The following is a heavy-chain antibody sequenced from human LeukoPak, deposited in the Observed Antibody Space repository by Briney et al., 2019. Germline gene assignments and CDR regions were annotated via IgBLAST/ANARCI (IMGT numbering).Heavy chain of an antibody. V-gene: IGHV4-4*07. J-gene: IGHJ3*02. D-gene: IGHD2-15*01. CDR1: GGSISSYY. CDR3: ARALGGYLEFDAFDI. Sequence: PSETLSLTCTVSGGSISSYYWSWIRQPAGKGLEWIGRIYTSGSTNYNPSLKGRVTMSVDTSKNQLSLKLSSVTAADTAVYYCARALGGYLEFDAFDIWGQGTMVTVSS. CDR2: IYTSGST.